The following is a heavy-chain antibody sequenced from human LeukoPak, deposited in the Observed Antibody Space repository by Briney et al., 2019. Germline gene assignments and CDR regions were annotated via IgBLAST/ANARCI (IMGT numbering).Heavy chain of an antibody. CDR1: SGSISNADYY. CDR2: IYYSGST. J-gene: IGHJ3*02. D-gene: IGHD3-10*01. V-gene: IGHV4-30-4*08. CDR3: AIGTHYYGFDI. Sequence: SQTLSLTCTVSSGSISNADYYWSWIRQPPGKGLEWIGYIYYSGSTFYNPSLRSRVSISVDTSKNQFSLKLSSVTAADTAVYYCAIGTHYYGFDIWGQGTMVTVSS.